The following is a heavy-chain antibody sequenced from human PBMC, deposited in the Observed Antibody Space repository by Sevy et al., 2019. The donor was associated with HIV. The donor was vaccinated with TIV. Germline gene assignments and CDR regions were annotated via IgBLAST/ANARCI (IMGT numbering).Heavy chain of an antibody. V-gene: IGHV3-23*01. J-gene: IGHJ4*02. CDR3: ANSQAITIFGVVPQKFDY. D-gene: IGHD3-3*01. Sequence: GGSLRLSCAASGFTFSSYAMSWVRQAPGKGLEWVSAISGSGGSTYYADSVKGRFTISRDNSKNTLCLQMNSLRAEDTAVYYCANSQAITIFGVVPQKFDYWGQGTLVTVSS. CDR2: ISGSGGST. CDR1: GFTFSSYA.